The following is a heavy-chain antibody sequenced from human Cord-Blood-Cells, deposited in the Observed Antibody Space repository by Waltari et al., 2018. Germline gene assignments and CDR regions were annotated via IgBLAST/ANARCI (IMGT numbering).Heavy chain of an antibody. Sequence: QVQLVQSGAEVKKPGSAVQVSCKASGRTFSSYAISWVRQAPGQGLEWMGGIIPIFGTANYSQKFQCRVTITADESTSTAYMELSSLRSEDTAVYYCASLTGDHYYYGMDVWGQVTTVTVSS. J-gene: IGHJ6*02. D-gene: IGHD7-27*01. CDR3: ASLTGDHYYYGMDV. CDR2: IIPIFGTA. CDR1: GRTFSSYA. V-gene: IGHV1-69*01.